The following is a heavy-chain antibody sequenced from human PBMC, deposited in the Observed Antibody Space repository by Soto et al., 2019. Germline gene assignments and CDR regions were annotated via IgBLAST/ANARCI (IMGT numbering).Heavy chain of an antibody. CDR3: ARVPGYCSSTSCYVNWFDP. D-gene: IGHD2-2*01. Sequence: SETLSLTCTVSGGSISSYYWSWIRQPPGKGLEWIGYIYYSGSTNYNPSLKSRVTISVDTSKNQFSLKLSSVTAADTAVYYCARVPGYCSSTSCYVNWFDPWGQGTLVTVSS. V-gene: IGHV4-59*01. CDR2: IYYSGST. J-gene: IGHJ5*02. CDR1: GGSISSYY.